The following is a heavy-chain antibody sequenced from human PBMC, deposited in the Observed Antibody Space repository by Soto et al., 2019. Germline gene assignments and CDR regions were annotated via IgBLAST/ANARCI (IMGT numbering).Heavy chain of an antibody. D-gene: IGHD6-13*01. Sequence: SETLSLTCTVSGGSISSSSYYWGWIRQPPGKGLEWIGSIYYSGSTYYNPSLKSRVTISVDTSKNQFSLKLGSVTAADTAVYYCARPIYSSSWYFDYWGQGTLVTVSS. CDR1: GGSISSSSYY. V-gene: IGHV4-39*01. CDR3: ARPIYSSSWYFDY. CDR2: IYYSGST. J-gene: IGHJ4*02.